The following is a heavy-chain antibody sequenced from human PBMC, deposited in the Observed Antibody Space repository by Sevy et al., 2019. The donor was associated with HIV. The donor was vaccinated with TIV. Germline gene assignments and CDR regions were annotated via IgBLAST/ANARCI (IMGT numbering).Heavy chain of an antibody. V-gene: IGHV1-46*03. Sequence: ASVKVSCKASGYTFTSHYLHWVRQAPGQGLEWMGIINPSGGGTTYAQRFQGRVTMTRDTSTRTVYMDLSSLTSEDTAVYYCTRGDVTTTGTLGVDYWGQGTLVTVSS. CDR2: INPSGGGT. J-gene: IGHJ4*02. CDR3: TRGDVTTTGTLGVDY. CDR1: GYTFTSHY. D-gene: IGHD1-1*01.